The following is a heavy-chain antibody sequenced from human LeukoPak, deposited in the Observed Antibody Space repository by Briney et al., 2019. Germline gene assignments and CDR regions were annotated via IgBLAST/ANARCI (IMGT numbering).Heavy chain of an antibody. J-gene: IGHJ4*02. CDR1: GFTFSSYS. D-gene: IGHD3-3*01. CDR2: ISSSSNTI. V-gene: IGHV3-48*01. Sequence: GGSLRLSCVASGFTFSSYSMNWVRQSPGKGLEWVSYISSSSNTIYYADSVKGRFTISRDNANNSLYLQMNCLRAEDTAVYYCARDGFDFWSGYPTTVDYWGQGTLVTVSS. CDR3: ARDGFDFWSGYPTTVDY.